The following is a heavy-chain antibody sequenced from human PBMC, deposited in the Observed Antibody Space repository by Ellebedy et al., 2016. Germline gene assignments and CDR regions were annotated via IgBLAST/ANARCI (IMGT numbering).Heavy chain of an antibody. CDR2: IYQTGST. V-gene: IGHV4-38-2*02. CDR3: ARDFAFDP. J-gene: IGHJ5*02. CDR1: GYSITSGYH. Sequence: SETLSLTCAVSGYSITSGYHWGWIRQPPGKGLEWIGSIYQTGSTYDNPSFKSRVTMSVDTSKNQFSLTLTSVTAADTAVYYCARDFAFDPWGQGILVTVSS.